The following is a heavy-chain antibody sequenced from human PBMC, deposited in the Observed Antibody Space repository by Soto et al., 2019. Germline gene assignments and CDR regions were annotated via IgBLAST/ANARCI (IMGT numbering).Heavy chain of an antibody. CDR1: GDSVSSNSAA. Sequence: SQTLSLTCAISGDSVSSNSAAWNWIRQSPSRGLEWLGRTYYRSKWYNDYAVSVKSRITINPDTSKNQFSLQLNSVTPEGTAVYYCARGWAARLYYYYGMDVWGQGTTVTVSS. J-gene: IGHJ6*02. D-gene: IGHD6-6*01. V-gene: IGHV6-1*01. CDR2: TYYRSKWYN. CDR3: ARGWAARLYYYYGMDV.